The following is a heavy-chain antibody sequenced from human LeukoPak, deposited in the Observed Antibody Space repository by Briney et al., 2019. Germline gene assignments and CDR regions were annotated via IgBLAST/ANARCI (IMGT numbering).Heavy chain of an antibody. CDR2: ISYDGNSK. CDR3: AKESYDFWSGHPELYFDY. CDR1: GFTFSSYG. J-gene: IGHJ4*02. Sequence: GGSLRLSCAASGFTFSSYGIHWVRQAPGKGLEWVARISYDGNSKFYADSVKGRFIISRDNSENTLYLETNSLRVEDTAVYYCAKESYDFWSGHPELYFDYWGQGTPVTASS. V-gene: IGHV3-30*18. D-gene: IGHD3-3*01.